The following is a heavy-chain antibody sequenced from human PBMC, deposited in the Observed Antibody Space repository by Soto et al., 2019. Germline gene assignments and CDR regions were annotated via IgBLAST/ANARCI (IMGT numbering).Heavy chain of an antibody. D-gene: IGHD3-3*01. CDR3: ARWSYLDY. J-gene: IGHJ4*02. V-gene: IGHV3-23*01. CDR1: GFSFGSYA. Sequence: GGSLRLSFAASGFSFGSYALSWVRQAPGKGLEWVSTISGSDGKTFYADSVKGRFSISRDTSQNTLYLQMNSLRADDTAIYYWARWSYLDYWGQGTRVTVSS. CDR2: ISGSDGKT.